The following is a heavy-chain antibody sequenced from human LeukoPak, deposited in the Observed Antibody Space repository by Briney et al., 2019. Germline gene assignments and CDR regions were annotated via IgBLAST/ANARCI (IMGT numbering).Heavy chain of an antibody. D-gene: IGHD6-19*01. V-gene: IGHV4-59*01. CDR1: DGSISSYY. CDR3: ARGGWYYFDY. J-gene: IGHJ4*02. CDR2: IYYSGST. Sequence: SETLSLTCTVSDGSISSYYWSWIRQPTGKGLEWIGYIYYSGSTNYNPSLKSRVTISVDTSKNQFSLKLSSVTAADTAVYYCARGGWYYFDYWGQGNLVTASP.